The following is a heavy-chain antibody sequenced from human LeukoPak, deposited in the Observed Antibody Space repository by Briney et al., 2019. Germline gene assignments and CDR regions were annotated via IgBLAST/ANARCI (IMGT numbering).Heavy chain of an antibody. CDR3: AREIRYPVVPAATRMDV. D-gene: IGHD2-2*01. V-gene: IGHV1-2*02. CDR1: GYTFTGYY. CDR2: INPNSGGT. Sequence: ASVKVSCKASGYTFTGYYMHWVRQAPGQGLEWMGWINPNSGGTNYAQKFQGRVTMTRDTSISTAYMELSRLRSDDTAVYYCAREIRYPVVPAATRMDVWGQGTTVTVSS. J-gene: IGHJ6*02.